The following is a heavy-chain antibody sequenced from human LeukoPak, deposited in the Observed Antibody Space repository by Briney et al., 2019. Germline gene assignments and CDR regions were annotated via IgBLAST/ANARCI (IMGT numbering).Heavy chain of an antibody. CDR1: GFTFSSYS. V-gene: IGHV3-21*04. J-gene: IGHJ4*02. CDR3: AKGPGSIFDY. CDR2: ISSSSSYI. Sequence: GGSLRLSCAASGFTFSSYSMNWVRQAPGKGLEWVSSISSSSSYIYYADSVKGRFTISRDNSKNSLYLQMNSLRTEDTALYYCAKGPGSIFDYWGQGTLVTVSS.